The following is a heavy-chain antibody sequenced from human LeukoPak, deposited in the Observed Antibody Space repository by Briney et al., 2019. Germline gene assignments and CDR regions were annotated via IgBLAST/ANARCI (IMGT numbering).Heavy chain of an antibody. D-gene: IGHD5-12*01. CDR3: ARDISYDTFDY. Sequence: PGGSLRLSCAASGFTFSSYWMHWVRQAPGKGLVWVSRINSDGSSTNYADSVKGRFIISRDNAKNTLYLQMDSLRAEDTAVYYCARDISYDTFDYWGQGTLVTVSS. CDR2: INSDGSST. V-gene: IGHV3-74*01. J-gene: IGHJ4*02. CDR1: GFTFSSYW.